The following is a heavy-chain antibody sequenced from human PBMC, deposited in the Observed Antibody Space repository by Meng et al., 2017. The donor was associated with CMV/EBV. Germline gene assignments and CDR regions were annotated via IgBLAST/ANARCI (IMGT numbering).Heavy chain of an antibody. J-gene: IGHJ5*02. CDR3: ARASSGSYYLNWFDP. CDR2: ISSSSSYI. V-gene: IGHV3-21*01. D-gene: IGHD1-26*01. Sequence: GGSLRLSCAASGFTFSSYSMNWVRQAPGQGLEWVSSISSSSSYIYYADSVKGRFTISRDNAKNSLYLQMNSLRAEDTAVYYCARASSGSYYLNWFDPWGQGTLVTVSS. CDR1: GFTFSSYS.